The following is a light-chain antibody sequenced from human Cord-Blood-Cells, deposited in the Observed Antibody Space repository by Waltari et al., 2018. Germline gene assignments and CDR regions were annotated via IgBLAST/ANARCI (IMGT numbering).Light chain of an antibody. V-gene: IGKV1-33*01. CDR3: QQYDNLFT. CDR2: DAS. CDR1: QDISNY. Sequence: LSASVGDRVTITCQASQDISNYLNWYQQKPGKAPKLLIYDASNLETGVPSRFSGSGSGTDFTFTISSLQPEDIATYYCQQYDNLFTFGPGTKVDIK. J-gene: IGKJ3*01.